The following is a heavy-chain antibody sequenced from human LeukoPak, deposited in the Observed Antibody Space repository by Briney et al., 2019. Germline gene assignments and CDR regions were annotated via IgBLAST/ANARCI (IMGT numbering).Heavy chain of an antibody. Sequence: SETLSLTCAVYGGSFSGCYWSWIRQPPGKGLEWSGEINHSGSTNYNPPLKSRVTISVDTSKNQFSLKLSSVTAADTAVYYCATRYCSSTSCYPDWFDPWGQGTLVTVSS. CDR1: GGSFSGCY. D-gene: IGHD2-2*01. CDR3: ATRYCSSTSCYPDWFDP. CDR2: INHSGST. V-gene: IGHV4-34*01. J-gene: IGHJ5*02.